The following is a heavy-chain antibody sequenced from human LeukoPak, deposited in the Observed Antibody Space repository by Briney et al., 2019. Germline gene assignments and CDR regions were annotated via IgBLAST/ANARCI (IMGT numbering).Heavy chain of an antibody. J-gene: IGHJ4*02. Sequence: SETLSLTCTVSGGSISGYYWSWTRQPPGKGLEWIGRIYTSGSTNYNPSLKSRVTISVDTSKNQFSLKLSSVTAADTAVYYCARVRTRYFDYWGQGTLVTVSS. V-gene: IGHV4-4*08. CDR3: ARVRTRYFDY. CDR1: GGSISGYY. CDR2: IYTSGST. D-gene: IGHD2-2*01.